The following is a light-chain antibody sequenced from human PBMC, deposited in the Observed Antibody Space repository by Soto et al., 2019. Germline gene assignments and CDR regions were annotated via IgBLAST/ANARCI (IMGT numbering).Light chain of an antibody. J-gene: IGLJ1*01. CDR1: RSDGGSYNL. CDR2: EGS. CDR3: CSYAGSSTYV. Sequence: QSALTQPASVSGSPGQSITIYCTGTRSDGGSYNLVSWYQQHPGKAPKLMIYEGSKRPSGVSNRFSGSKSGNTASLTISGLQAEDEADYYCCSYAGSSTYVFGTGTKLTVL. V-gene: IGLV2-23*01.